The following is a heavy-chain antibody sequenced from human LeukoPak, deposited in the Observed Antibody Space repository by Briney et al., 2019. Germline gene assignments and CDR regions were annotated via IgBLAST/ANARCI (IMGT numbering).Heavy chain of an antibody. V-gene: IGHV3-48*02. CDR1: GFISSTYS. CDR2: ISGNGVTR. CDR3: ARYFGDPQGMDV. J-gene: IGHJ6*02. D-gene: IGHD3-10*01. Sequence: GGSLRLSCAASGFISSTYSMNWVRQAPGKGLEWVSQISGNGVTRYYADSVKGRFTIPRDNVKNSLYLQMNSLRDEDTAVYYCARYFGDPQGMDVWGQGTTVTVSS.